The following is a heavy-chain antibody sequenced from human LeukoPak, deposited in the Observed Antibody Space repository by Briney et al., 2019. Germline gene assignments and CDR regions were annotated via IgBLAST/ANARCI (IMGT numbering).Heavy chain of an antibody. CDR1: GFTFSSYA. V-gene: IGHV3-23*01. CDR2: ISGSGGST. J-gene: IGHJ4*02. Sequence: GSLRLSCADSGFTFSSYAMSWVRQAPGKGLEWVSAISGSGGSTYYADSVKGRFTISRDNSKNTLYLQMNSLRAEDTAVYYCAKDGRSSGWAYYFDYWGQGTLVTVSS. CDR3: AKDGRSSGWAYYFDY. D-gene: IGHD6-19*01.